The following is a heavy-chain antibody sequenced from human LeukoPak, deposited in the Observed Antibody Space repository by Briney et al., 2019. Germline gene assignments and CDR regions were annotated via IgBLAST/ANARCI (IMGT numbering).Heavy chain of an antibody. CDR3: AREVDYDSSGYYHPFAFDI. J-gene: IGHJ3*02. D-gene: IGHD3-22*01. V-gene: IGHV1-69*13. Sequence: SVKVSCKASGYTFTGYYLHWVRQAPGQGLEWMGGIIPIFGTANYAQKFQGRVTITADEFTSTAYMELSSLRSEDTAVYYCAREVDYDSSGYYHPFAFDIWGQGTMVTVSS. CDR1: GYTFTGYY. CDR2: IIPIFGTA.